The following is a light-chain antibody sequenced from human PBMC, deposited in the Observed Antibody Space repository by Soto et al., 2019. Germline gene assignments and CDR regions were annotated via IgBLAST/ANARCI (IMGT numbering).Light chain of an antibody. CDR2: GAS. V-gene: IGKV3-15*01. J-gene: IGKJ1*01. Sequence: DTEITQSPATLAVSSGHRGTLSCGASQSVNSNLAWYQQKLGQAPRVLIFGASTRATGIPARFSGSGSGTEVSLTINSLQSEDFAVYYCQEYNTWPWTFGQGTKVDI. CDR1: QSVNSN. CDR3: QEYNTWPWT.